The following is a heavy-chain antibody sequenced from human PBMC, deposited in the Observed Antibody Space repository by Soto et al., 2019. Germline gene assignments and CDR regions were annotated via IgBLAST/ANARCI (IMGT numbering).Heavy chain of an antibody. Sequence: QVQLVESGGGVVQPGRSLRLSCAASGFTFSSYGMHWVRQAPGKGLEWVAVIWYDGSNKYYADSVKGRFTISRDNSKNTLYLQMNSLRAEDTAVYYCAREEQWLVFWFDPWGQGTLVTVSS. V-gene: IGHV3-33*01. CDR2: IWYDGSNK. D-gene: IGHD6-19*01. CDR3: AREEQWLVFWFDP. CDR1: GFTFSSYG. J-gene: IGHJ5*02.